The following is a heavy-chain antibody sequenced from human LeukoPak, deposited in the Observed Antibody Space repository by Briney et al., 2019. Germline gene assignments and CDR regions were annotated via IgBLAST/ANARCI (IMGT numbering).Heavy chain of an antibody. CDR3: ARDRPAVGATVLYLVY. CDR2: INPSGGST. Sequence: GASVKVSCKASGYTFTSYYMHWVRQAPGQGLEWMGIINPSGGSTSYAQKFQGRVTMTRDTSTSTVYMELSSLRSEDTAVYYCARDRPAVGATVLYLVYWGQGTLVTVSS. CDR1: GYTFTSYY. J-gene: IGHJ4*02. V-gene: IGHV1-46*01. D-gene: IGHD1-26*01.